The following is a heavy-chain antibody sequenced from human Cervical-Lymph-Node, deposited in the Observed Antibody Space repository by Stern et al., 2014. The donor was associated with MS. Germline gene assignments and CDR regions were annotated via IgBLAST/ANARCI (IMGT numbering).Heavy chain of an antibody. D-gene: IGHD5-18*01. J-gene: IGHJ4*02. CDR2: IYYSGST. CDR3: AGDSYGTIDY. Sequence: QVQLQESGPGLVKPSETLSLTCTVSGGSISSSSYYWGWIRQPPGKGLEGMGSIYYSGSTNNTPSLKSRVTISVDPSKNQFPLKLSSVTAADTAVYYCAGDSYGTIDYWGQGTLVTVSS. CDR1: GGSISSSSYY. V-gene: IGHV4-39*01.